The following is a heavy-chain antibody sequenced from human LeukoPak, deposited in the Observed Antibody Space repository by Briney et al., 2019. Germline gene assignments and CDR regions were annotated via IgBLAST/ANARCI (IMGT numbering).Heavy chain of an antibody. J-gene: IGHJ6*03. CDR3: ARNGYSSSGGYYYYYYMDV. CDR1: GGTFSSYA. V-gene: IGHV1-69*13. D-gene: IGHD6-6*01. CDR2: IIPIFGTA. Sequence: ASVKVSCKASGGTFSSYAISWVRQAPGQGLEWMGGIIPIFGTANYAQKFQGRVTITADESTSTAYMELSSLRSEDTAVYYCARNGYSSSGGYYYYYYMDVWGKGTTVTVSS.